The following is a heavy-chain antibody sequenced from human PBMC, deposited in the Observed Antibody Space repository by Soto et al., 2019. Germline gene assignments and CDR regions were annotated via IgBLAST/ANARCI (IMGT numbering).Heavy chain of an antibody. V-gene: IGHV3-30*18. Sequence: PGGSLRLSCAASGFTFSSYGMHWVRQAPGKGLEWVAVISYDGSNKYYADSVKGRFTTSRDNSKNTLYLQMNSLRAEETAVYYCAKDSLPTRIVVVPPSRYWGQGTLVTVSS. CDR1: GFTFSSYG. J-gene: IGHJ4*02. CDR2: ISYDGSNK. D-gene: IGHD3-22*01. CDR3: AKDSLPTRIVVVPPSRY.